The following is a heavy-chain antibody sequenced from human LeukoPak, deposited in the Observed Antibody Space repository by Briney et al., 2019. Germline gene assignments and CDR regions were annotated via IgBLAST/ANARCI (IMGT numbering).Heavy chain of an antibody. V-gene: IGHV1-8*01. CDR2: MSPNSGDT. J-gene: IGHJ4*02. Sequence: ASVKVSCKASGYTFTSYDVNWVRQATGQRPEWMGWMSPNSGDTGYAQKFQDRVTMTRNTSISTAYMELSSLRSDDTAVYYCARGPPNWGYDYWGPGTLVTVSS. CDR1: GYTFTSYD. CDR3: ARGPPNWGYDY. D-gene: IGHD7-27*01.